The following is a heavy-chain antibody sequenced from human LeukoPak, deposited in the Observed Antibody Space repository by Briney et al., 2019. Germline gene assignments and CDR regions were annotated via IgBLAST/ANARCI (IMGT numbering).Heavy chain of an antibody. D-gene: IGHD4-17*01. Sequence: SETLSLTCAVYGGSFGGYYWSWIRQPPGKGLEWIGEINHSGSTNYNPSLKSRVTISVDTSKNQFSLKLSSVTAADTAVYYCARVYGLGWFDPWGQGTLVTVSS. CDR3: ARVYGLGWFDP. CDR1: GGSFGGYY. CDR2: INHSGST. V-gene: IGHV4-34*01. J-gene: IGHJ5*02.